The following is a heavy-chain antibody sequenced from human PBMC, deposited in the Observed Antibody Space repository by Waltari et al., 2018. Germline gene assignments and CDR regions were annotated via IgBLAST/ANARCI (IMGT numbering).Heavy chain of an antibody. D-gene: IGHD2-21*02. CDR3: ARGGGGDWEWFDP. CDR1: GGSLSGFY. V-gene: IGHV4-59*01. CDR2: IYYTGST. J-gene: IGHJ5*02. Sequence: QVQLQESGPRLLTPSETLSLICTVSGGSLSGFYWSWVRQPPGKGLDWIGYIYYTGSTNINPSLKSRVTMSVDTSKNQFSLKLSSVTAADTAFYYCARGGGGDWEWFDPWGQGTLVTVSS.